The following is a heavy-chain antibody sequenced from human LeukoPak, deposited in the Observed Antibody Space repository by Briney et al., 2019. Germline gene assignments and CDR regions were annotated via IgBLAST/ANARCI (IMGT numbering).Heavy chain of an antibody. Sequence: PGGSLRLSCAASGFTFSDYYMSWIRQAPGKGLEWVSYISSSDSTIYYADSVKGRFTISRDNAKNPLYLQMNSLRAEDTAVYYCARDPDYGGNFPGENYWGQGTLVTVSS. CDR1: GFTFSDYY. CDR3: ARDPDYGGNFPGENY. CDR2: ISSSDSTI. D-gene: IGHD4-17*01. J-gene: IGHJ4*02. V-gene: IGHV3-11*01.